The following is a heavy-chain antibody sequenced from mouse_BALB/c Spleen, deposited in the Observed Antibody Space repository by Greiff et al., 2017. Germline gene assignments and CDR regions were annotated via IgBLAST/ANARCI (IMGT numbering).Heavy chain of an antibody. J-gene: IGHJ2*01. D-gene: IGHD1-1*01. CDR2: IYPGDGDT. CDR3: ARNYYGSSYCFDY. Sequence: VQLVESGAELVRPGSSVKISCKASGYAFSSYWMNWVKQRPGQGLEWIGQIYPGDGDTNYNGKFKGKATLTADKSSSTAYMQLSSLTSEDSAVYFCARNYYGSSYCFDYWGQGTTLTVSS. CDR1: GYAFSSYW. V-gene: IGHV1-80*01.